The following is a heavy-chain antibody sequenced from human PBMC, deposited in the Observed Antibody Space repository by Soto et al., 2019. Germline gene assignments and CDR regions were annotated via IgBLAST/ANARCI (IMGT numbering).Heavy chain of an antibody. V-gene: IGHV3-23*01. J-gene: IGHJ4*02. CDR2: FTGNGDTT. CDR3: AKIDGYFDY. D-gene: IGHD3-22*01. CDR1: GFTFINTG. Sequence: EVQVLQSGGGLVPPGGSLRLSCAGSGFTFINTGMSWVRQAPGQGLEWVSAFTGNGDTTYADSVKGRFTISRDNSKSTLYLQMNSLRAEDTAVYYCAKIDGYFDYWGQGTLVTVSS.